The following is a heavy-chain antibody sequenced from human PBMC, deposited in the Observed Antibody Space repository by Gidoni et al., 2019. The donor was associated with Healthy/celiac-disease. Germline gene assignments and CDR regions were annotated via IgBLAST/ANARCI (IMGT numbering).Heavy chain of an antibody. D-gene: IGHD7-27*01. V-gene: IGHV3-13*01. J-gene: IGHJ6*02. Sequence: EVQLVESGGGLVQPGGSLRLSCAATGFTFSSYDMHWVRQATGKGLEWFSAFGTSGNTYFPGSLKCRFNISRENAKNSLYLQMNSLRAGDTAVYYCARSINWGSSGMDVWGQGTTVTVSS. CDR3: ARSINWGSSGMDV. CDR2: FGTSGNT. CDR1: GFTFSSYD.